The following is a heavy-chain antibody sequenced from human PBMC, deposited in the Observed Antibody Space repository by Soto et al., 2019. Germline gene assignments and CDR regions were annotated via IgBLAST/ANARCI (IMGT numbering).Heavy chain of an antibody. J-gene: IGHJ4*02. CDR2: IYYSGST. CDR3: ARRSDGWYYFDY. D-gene: IGHD2-15*01. Sequence: PSETLSLTCTVSGGSISSSSYYWGWIRQPPGKGLEWIGSIYYSGSTYYNPSLKSRVTISVDTSKNQFSLKLSSVTAADTAVYYCARRSDGWYYFDYWGQGTLVTVSS. CDR1: GGSISSSSYY. V-gene: IGHV4-39*01.